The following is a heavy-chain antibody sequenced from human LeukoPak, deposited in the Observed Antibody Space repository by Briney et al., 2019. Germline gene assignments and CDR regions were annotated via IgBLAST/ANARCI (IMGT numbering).Heavy chain of an antibody. J-gene: IGHJ4*02. CDR3: ARTMTTVTTDFDY. D-gene: IGHD4-17*01. CDR1: GFTFSSYA. Sequence: GGSLRLSCAASGFTFSSYAMHWVRQAPGKGLEWVAVISYDGSNKYYADSVKGRFTISRDNSKNTLYLQMNSLRAEDTAVYYCARTMTTVTTDFDYWGQGTLVTVSS. V-gene: IGHV3-30-3*01. CDR2: ISYDGSNK.